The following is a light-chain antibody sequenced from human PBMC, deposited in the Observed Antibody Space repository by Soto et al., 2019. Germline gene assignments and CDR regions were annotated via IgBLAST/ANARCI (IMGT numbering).Light chain of an antibody. J-gene: IGKJ4*01. CDR3: QQYGSSPLT. V-gene: IGKV3-20*01. CDR2: QTS. CDR1: QYINTR. Sequence: LTQSPSTLSSFQGDRVTLSCRASQYINTRLAWYQHRPGQALRLLIYQTSSRAAGIPARFSGSGSGTDFSLTISRLEPEDFAVYYCQQYGSSPLTFGGGTKVDIK.